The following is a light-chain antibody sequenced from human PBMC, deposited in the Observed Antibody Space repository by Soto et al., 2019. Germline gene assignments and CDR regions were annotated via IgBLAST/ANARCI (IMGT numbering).Light chain of an antibody. V-gene: IGKV3D-15*02. Sequence: DIVITQSPATLSVSPGERATLSCRASQSVSSNLAWYQQKPGQAPRLLIYGASTRATGIPARFSGSGSGTEFTLTISSLEPEDFAVYYCQQYVTSPWAFGQGTKV. CDR2: GAS. J-gene: IGKJ1*01. CDR1: QSVSSN. CDR3: QQYVTSPWA.